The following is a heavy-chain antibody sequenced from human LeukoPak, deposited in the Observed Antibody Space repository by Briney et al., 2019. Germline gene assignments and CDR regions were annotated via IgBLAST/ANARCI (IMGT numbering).Heavy chain of an antibody. CDR3: ARRNSYGQVIDY. CDR2: IYPGDSDT. CDR1: GYSFTSYW. Sequence: GESLKISCKGSGYSFTSYWIGWVRQMPGKGLEWMLLIYPGDSDTRYSPSFQGQITISADKSISTAYLQWSSLKASRTAMYYCARRNSYGQVIDYWGQGTLVTVSS. D-gene: IGHD5-18*01. V-gene: IGHV5-51*01. J-gene: IGHJ4*02.